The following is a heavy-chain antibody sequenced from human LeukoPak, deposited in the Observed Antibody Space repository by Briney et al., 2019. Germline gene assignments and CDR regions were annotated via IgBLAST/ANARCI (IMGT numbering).Heavy chain of an antibody. CDR2: INPNSGGT. D-gene: IGHD1-1*01. V-gene: IGHV1-2*02. CDR3: ARGHNWNVPIDY. CDR1: GYTFTGYY. J-gene: IGHJ4*02. Sequence: ASVTVSFKATGYTFTGYYMHWVRQAPGQGLEWMGWINPNSGGTNYAQKFQGRVTMTKDTSISTAYMELSRLRSDDTAVYYCARGHNWNVPIDYWGQGTLVTVSS.